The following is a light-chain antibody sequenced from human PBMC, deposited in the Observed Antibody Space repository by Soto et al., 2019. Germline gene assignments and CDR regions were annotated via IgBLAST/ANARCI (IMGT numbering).Light chain of an antibody. CDR2: AAS. J-gene: IGKJ3*01. V-gene: IGKV1-39*01. Sequence: DIQMTQSPSSLSASVGDRVTITCRASQSISSYLNWYQQKPGKAPKLLIYAASSLQSGVPSRFSGSGSGTDFTLTISSLQPEDFETYYCQQSGAFGPGTKVDIK. CDR1: QSISSY. CDR3: QQSGA.